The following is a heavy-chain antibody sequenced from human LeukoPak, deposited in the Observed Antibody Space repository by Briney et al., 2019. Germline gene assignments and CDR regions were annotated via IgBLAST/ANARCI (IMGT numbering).Heavy chain of an antibody. CDR1: GYTFTSYG. D-gene: IGHD2-2*01. CDR3: ARLSYCSSTSCYEVDHNYYYGMDV. J-gene: IGHJ6*02. V-gene: IGHV1-18*01. Sequence: ASVKVSCKASGYTFTSYGISWVRQAPGQGLEWMGWISAYNGNTNYAQKLQGRVTMTTDTSTSTAYMELRSLRYDDTAVYYCARLSYCSSTSCYEVDHNYYYGMDVWGQGTTVTVSS. CDR2: ISAYNGNT.